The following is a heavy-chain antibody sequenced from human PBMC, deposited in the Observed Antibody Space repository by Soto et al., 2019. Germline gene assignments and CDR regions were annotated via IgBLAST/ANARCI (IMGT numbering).Heavy chain of an antibody. J-gene: IGHJ5*02. V-gene: IGHV4-30-2*01. CDR1: GDSVTSGGFS. CDR2: VFHSGST. Sequence: SETLSLTCVVSGDSVTSGGFSWSWIRQPPGKGLEWLGYVFHSGSTHYNPALESRVTMSLDRSNNQISLRLTSVTAADTAVYFYARVLHWFDPWGQGLPVTVSS. CDR3: ARVLHWFDP.